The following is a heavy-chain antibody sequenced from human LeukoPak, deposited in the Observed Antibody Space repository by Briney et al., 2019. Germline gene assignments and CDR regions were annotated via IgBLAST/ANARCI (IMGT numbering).Heavy chain of an antibody. CDR3: AGQGNNYYGSGSFDY. V-gene: IGHV4-59*08. CDR2: IYYSGST. CDR1: GGSISSYY. J-gene: IGHJ4*02. Sequence: SETLSLTCTVSGGSISSYYWSWIRQPPGKGLEWIGYIYYSGSTNYNPSLKSRVAISVDTSKNQFSLKLSSVTAADTAVYYCAGQGNNYYGSGSFDYWGQGTLVTVSS. D-gene: IGHD3-10*01.